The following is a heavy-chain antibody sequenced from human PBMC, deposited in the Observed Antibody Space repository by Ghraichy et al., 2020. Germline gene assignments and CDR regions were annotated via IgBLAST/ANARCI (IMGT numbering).Heavy chain of an antibody. CDR3: ARDKYYYDSSGYYLDY. J-gene: IGHJ4*02. V-gene: IGHV3-30-3*01. CDR1: GFTFSSYA. Sequence: GGSLRLSCAASGFTFSSYAMHWVRQAPGKGLEWVAVISYDGSNKYYADSVKGRFTISRDNSKNTLYLQMNSLRAEDTAVYYCARDKYYYDSSGYYLDYWGQGTLVTVSS. CDR2: ISYDGSNK. D-gene: IGHD3-22*01.